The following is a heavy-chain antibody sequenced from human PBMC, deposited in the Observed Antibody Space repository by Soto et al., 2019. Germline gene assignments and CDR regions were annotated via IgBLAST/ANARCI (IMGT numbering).Heavy chain of an antibody. Sequence: QVRLQESGPGLVRPTQTLSLTRTVSGDSLSSGSYYCSWIRELPGEVLEWIGYIYYSGSTFYNPSLRSRVTMSADASKNQISLKLSSVTAADTAVYYCAKTKTPHVRNGMDVWGQGTTVTVSS. J-gene: IGHJ6*02. CDR2: IYYSGST. CDR3: AKTKTPHVRNGMDV. D-gene: IGHD2-8*01. V-gene: IGHV4-31*04. CDR1: GDSLSSGSYY.